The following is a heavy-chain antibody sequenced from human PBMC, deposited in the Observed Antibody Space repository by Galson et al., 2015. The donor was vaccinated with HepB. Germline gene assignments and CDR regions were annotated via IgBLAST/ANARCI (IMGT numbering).Heavy chain of an antibody. Sequence: SVKVSCKASGYTFTSYDINWVRQATGQGLEWMGWMNPNSGNTGYAQMFQGRVTMTRNTSISTAYMELSSLRSEDTAVYYCARGYKKAYAKYRGAYYFDYWGQGTLVTVSS. V-gene: IGHV1-8*01. J-gene: IGHJ4*02. CDR1: GYTFTSYD. CDR3: ARGYKKAYAKYRGAYYFDY. D-gene: IGHD4/OR15-4a*01. CDR2: MNPNSGNT.